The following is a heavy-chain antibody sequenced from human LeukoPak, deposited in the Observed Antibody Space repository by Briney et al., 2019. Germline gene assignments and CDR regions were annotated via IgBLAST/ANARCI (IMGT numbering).Heavy chain of an antibody. J-gene: IGHJ6*03. V-gene: IGHV4-59*11. Sequence: SETLSLTCTVSGGSITDHFWSWVRRSPGKGLEWIGFMHHSGSANSNPSLRSRVTISMDTSKNQFSLKMASVTAADTAVYYCARAPGKLRYFDWLLGDYNYYYYYMDVWGKGTTVTVSS. D-gene: IGHD3-9*01. CDR2: MHHSGSA. CDR3: ARAPGKLRYFDWLLGDYNYYYYYMDV. CDR1: GGSITDHF.